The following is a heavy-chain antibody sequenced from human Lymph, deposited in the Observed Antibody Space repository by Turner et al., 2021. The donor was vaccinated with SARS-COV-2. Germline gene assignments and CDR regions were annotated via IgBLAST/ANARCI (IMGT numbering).Heavy chain of an antibody. Sequence: QVQLVQSGAEVKKPGASVKVSCKASGYTFTSYYMHWVRQAPGQGLEWVGIINPSGGSTTYAQKFQGRVTMTRDTSTSTVYMELSSLRSEDTAVYYCARDPPIQIWVDYFYYGMDVWGQGTTVTVSS. V-gene: IGHV1-46*01. CDR1: GYTFTSYY. CDR3: ARDPPIQIWVDYFYYGMDV. CDR2: INPSGGST. J-gene: IGHJ6*02. D-gene: IGHD5-18*01.